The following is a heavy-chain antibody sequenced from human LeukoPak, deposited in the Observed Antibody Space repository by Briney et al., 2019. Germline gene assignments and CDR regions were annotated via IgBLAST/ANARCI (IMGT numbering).Heavy chain of an antibody. CDR1: GFTFSSNY. CDR2: IYSGGST. Sequence: GGSLRLSCAASGFTFSSNYMSWVRQAPGKGLEWVSVIYSGGSTYYSDSVKGRFTISRDNSKSTLYLQMNSLRAEDTAVYYCARGYYYDSSGYGNYFDYWGQGTLVTVSS. D-gene: IGHD3-22*01. CDR3: ARGYYYDSSGYGNYFDY. J-gene: IGHJ4*02. V-gene: IGHV3-66*01.